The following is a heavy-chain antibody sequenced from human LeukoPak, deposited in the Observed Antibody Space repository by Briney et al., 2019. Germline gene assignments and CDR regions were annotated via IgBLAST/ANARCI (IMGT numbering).Heavy chain of an antibody. CDR1: GYTFTGYY. V-gene: IGHV1-2*02. CDR2: IHPNSGGT. Sequence: GASVKVSCKASGYTFTGYYMHWVRQAPGQGLEWMGWIHPNSGGTNYAQKFQGRVTMTRDTSISTAYMELSRLKSDDTAVYFWARGSGFLKAAFDIWGEGAMVTVSS. D-gene: IGHD3-3*01. CDR3: ARGSGFLKAAFDI. J-gene: IGHJ3*02.